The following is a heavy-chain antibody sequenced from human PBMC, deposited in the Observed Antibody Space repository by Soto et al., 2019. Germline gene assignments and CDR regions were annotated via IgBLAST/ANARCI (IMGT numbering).Heavy chain of an antibody. CDR3: ARIAAGY. J-gene: IGHJ4*02. V-gene: IGHV1-46*01. CDR2: INPSGGDT. Sequence: QVQLVQSGAEVKKPGASVKVSCKPSGYTFTGYYIHWVRQAPGQGLEWMGTINPSGGDTTYAQKFQGRVTMTRDTSTSTVYMELSSLRAEDTAVYYCARIAAGYWGQGPLVTVSS. CDR1: GYTFTGYY. D-gene: IGHD6-25*01.